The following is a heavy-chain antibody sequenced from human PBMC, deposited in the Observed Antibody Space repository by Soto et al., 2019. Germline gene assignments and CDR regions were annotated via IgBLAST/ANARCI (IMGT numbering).Heavy chain of an antibody. CDR3: ARARRVAAAGRVNWFDP. J-gene: IGHJ5*02. CDR2: IYHSGST. V-gene: IGHV4-4*02. D-gene: IGHD6-13*01. Sequence: SLTCAVSGGSISSSNWWSWVRQPPGKGLEWIGEIYHSGSTNYNPSLKSRVTISVDKSKNQFSLKLSSVTAADTAVYYCARARRVAAAGRVNWFDPWGQGTLVTVSS. CDR1: GGSISSSNW.